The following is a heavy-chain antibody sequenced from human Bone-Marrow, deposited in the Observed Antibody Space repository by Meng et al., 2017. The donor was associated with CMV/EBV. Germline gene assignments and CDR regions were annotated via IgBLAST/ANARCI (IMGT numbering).Heavy chain of an antibody. Sequence: GESLKISCAASGFTFSGYYMSWIRQTPGKGLEWISYIGGRSSTIFYADSVKGRFTISRDNAKNSLYLQMNSLRAEDTAVYYCARDTISMLIGAYFALWGRGPRVTGSS. CDR2: IGGRSSTI. V-gene: IGHV3-11*01. D-gene: IGHD2/OR15-2a*01. CDR1: GFTFSGYY. J-gene: IGHJ2*01. CDR3: ARDTISMLIGAYFAL.